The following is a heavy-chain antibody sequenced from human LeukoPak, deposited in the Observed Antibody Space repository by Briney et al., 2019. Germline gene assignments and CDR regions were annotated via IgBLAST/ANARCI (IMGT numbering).Heavy chain of an antibody. V-gene: IGHV1-46*01. CDR2: IHPNNGNT. Sequence: ASVKVSCKASGYTFTSYYMHWVRQAPGQGLEWVGIIHPNNGNTRYAQKFQGRVTMTRDTSTSTVYMELSSLRSEDTAVYYCARGIAAAGHFTWWGQGTLVTVSS. CDR1: GYTFTSYY. CDR3: ARGIAAAGHFTW. J-gene: IGHJ4*02. D-gene: IGHD6-13*01.